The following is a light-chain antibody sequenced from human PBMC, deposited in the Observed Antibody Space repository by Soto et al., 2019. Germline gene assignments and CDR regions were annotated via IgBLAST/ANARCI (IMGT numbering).Light chain of an antibody. CDR3: CSYAGSYTHYV. J-gene: IGLJ1*01. V-gene: IGLV2-11*01. CDR2: DVS. Sequence: LTQPRSMSGSPGQSVTISCTGTSSDVGGYNYVSWYQQHPGKAPKLMIYDVSKRPSAVPDRFSGSKSGNTASLTISGLQAEDEADYYCCSYAGSYTHYVFGTGTKVTVL. CDR1: SSDVGGYNY.